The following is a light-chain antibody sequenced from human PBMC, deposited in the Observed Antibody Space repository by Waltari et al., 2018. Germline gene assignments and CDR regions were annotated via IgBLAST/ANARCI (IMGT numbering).Light chain of an antibody. CDR3: QQYGRSPPT. Sequence: EIVLTPSPGTLSLSPGERATLSCWASQSVSNNYLAWYQQKPGQAPRLLIFGASSRATGIPDRFSGSGSGTDFTLTISRLEPEDFAVYSCQQYGRSPPTFGQGTKLEIK. CDR2: GAS. J-gene: IGKJ2*01. CDR1: QSVSNNY. V-gene: IGKV3-20*01.